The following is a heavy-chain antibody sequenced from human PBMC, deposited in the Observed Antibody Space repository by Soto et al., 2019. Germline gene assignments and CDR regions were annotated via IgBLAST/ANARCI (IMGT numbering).Heavy chain of an antibody. Sequence: GASVKVSYKASGYTFTSYDINWVRQATGQGLEWMGWMNPNSGNTGYAQKFQGRVTMTRNTSISTAYMELSSLRSEDTAVYYCASAVDPSYYDFWSGTNNWFDPWGQGTLVTVSS. D-gene: IGHD3-3*01. V-gene: IGHV1-8*01. CDR1: GYTFTSYD. CDR3: ASAVDPSYYDFWSGTNNWFDP. J-gene: IGHJ5*02. CDR2: MNPNSGNT.